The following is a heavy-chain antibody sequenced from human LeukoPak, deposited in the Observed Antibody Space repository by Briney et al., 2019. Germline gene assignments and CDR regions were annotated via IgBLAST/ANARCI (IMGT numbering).Heavy chain of an antibody. CDR2: ISAYNGNT. V-gene: IGHV1-18*01. Sequence: ASVKVSCKASGYAFISYGISWVRQAPGQGLEWMGWISAYNGNTNYAQKLQGRVTMTTDTSTSTAYMELRSLRYDDTAVYYCARVILPSSWTDYWGQGTLVTVSS. CDR3: ARVILPSSWTDY. J-gene: IGHJ4*02. CDR1: GYAFISYG. D-gene: IGHD2-21*01.